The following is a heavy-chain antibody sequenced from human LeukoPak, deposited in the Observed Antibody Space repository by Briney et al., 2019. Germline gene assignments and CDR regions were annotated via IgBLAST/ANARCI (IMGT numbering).Heavy chain of an antibody. CDR2: IYYSGST. D-gene: IGHD6-19*01. Sequence: SETLSLTCTVSGGSISSSSYYWGWIRQPPGKGLEWIGSIYYSGSTYYNPSLKSRVTISVDTSKNQFSLKLSSVTAADTAVYYCARHIRYPQYSSGWIFDYWGQGTLVTVSS. J-gene: IGHJ4*02. V-gene: IGHV4-39*01. CDR1: GGSISSSSYY. CDR3: ARHIRYPQYSSGWIFDY.